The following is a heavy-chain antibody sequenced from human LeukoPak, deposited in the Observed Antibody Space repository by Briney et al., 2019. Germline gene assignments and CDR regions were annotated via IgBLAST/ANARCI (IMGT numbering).Heavy chain of an antibody. V-gene: IGHV4-31*03. Sequence: SETLSLTCTVSGGSISSGGYFWSWIRQHPGKGLEWIGYIYYSGSTYYSPSLKSRVTISVDTSKNQFSLKLNSVTAADTAVYYCASLSGFYLDWGQGTRVTVSS. CDR3: ASLSGFYLD. CDR2: IYYSGST. D-gene: IGHD3-22*01. CDR1: GGSISSGGYF. J-gene: IGHJ4*02.